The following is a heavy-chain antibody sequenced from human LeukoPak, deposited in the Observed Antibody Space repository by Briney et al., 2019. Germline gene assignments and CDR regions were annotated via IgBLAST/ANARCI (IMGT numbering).Heavy chain of an antibody. V-gene: IGHV4-39*01. CDR1: GGSISNGSYY. J-gene: IGHJ1*01. D-gene: IGHD3-3*01. Sequence: SGTLSLTCTVSGGSISNGSYYWGWLRQHPGMGLEWLGSIYYSSSTYYNPSLKIRVTISVDTSKNQFSLKLSSVTAADTAVYYGARPDHERSGPGLFQHWGQGTLVTVSS. CDR3: ARPDHERSGPGLFQH. CDR2: IYYSSST.